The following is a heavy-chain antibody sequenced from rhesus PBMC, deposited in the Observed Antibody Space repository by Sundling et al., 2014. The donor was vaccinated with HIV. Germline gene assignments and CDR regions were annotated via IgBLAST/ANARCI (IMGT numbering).Heavy chain of an antibody. V-gene: IGHV4-99*01. Sequence: QVQLQESGPGLVKPSETLSLTCTVSNYSISRGYYWGWIRQPPGKGLEYIGYISGSSGSTYYNPSLKNRVTISKDTSKNQFSLKLSSVTAADTAVYYCARRYDSGYYDYWGQGVLVTVSS. CDR2: ISGSSGST. D-gene: IGHD3-28*01. J-gene: IGHJ4*01. CDR1: NYSISRGYY. CDR3: ARRYDSGYYDY.